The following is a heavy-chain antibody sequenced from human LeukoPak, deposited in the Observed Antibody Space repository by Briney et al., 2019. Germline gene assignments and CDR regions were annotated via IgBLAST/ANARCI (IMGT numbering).Heavy chain of an antibody. CDR2: ISYDGSNK. CDR3: SMDLRTAVADWFDP. V-gene: IGHV3-30*04. Sequence: GRSLRLSCAASGFSFSDYAMHWVRQAPGKGLEWVAVISYDGSNKYYIDSVKGRFTISRDNSKNALSLQMNSLRAEDTAVYYCSMDLRTAVADWFDPWGQGTPVTVSS. D-gene: IGHD6-19*01. J-gene: IGHJ5*02. CDR1: GFSFSDYA.